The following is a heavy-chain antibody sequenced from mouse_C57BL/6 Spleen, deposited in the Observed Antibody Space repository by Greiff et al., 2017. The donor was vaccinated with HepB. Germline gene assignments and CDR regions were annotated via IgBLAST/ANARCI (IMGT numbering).Heavy chain of an antibody. D-gene: IGHD2-5*01. CDR2: IWSDGST. J-gene: IGHJ4*01. Sequence: VQLQQSGPGLVAPSQSLSITCTVSGFSLTSYGVHWVRQPPGKGLEWLVVIWSDGSTTYNSALKSRLSISKDNSKSQVFLKMNSLQTDDTAMYYCARGESPYYSNYEGAMDYWGQGTSVTVSS. CDR1: GFSLTSYG. V-gene: IGHV2-6*03. CDR3: ARGESPYYSNYEGAMDY.